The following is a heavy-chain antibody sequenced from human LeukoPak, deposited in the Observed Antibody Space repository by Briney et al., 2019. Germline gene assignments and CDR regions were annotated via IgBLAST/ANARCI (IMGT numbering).Heavy chain of an antibody. Sequence: PSESLSLTCAVCVGSLSGHYWSWSRHPPGRGREWGGGIIYSGGTNYNPSLTSRVTISVDTSKTQFSLKPSSVPAADTAVYYCARAMATFSYFDYWGQGTLVTVSS. CDR2: IIYSGGT. D-gene: IGHD5-24*01. V-gene: IGHV4-34*12. J-gene: IGHJ4*02. CDR1: VGSLSGHY. CDR3: ARAMATFSYFDY.